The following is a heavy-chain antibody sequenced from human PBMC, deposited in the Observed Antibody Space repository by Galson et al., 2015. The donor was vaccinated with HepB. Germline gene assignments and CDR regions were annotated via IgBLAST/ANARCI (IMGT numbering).Heavy chain of an antibody. V-gene: IGHV3-30-3*01. J-gene: IGHJ4*02. CDR1: GFIFNSYA. CDR2: ISYDGSNK. CDR3: AREPYSSGWSKRGRYFDY. D-gene: IGHD6-19*01. Sequence: SLRLSCAASGFIFNSYAMTWVRQAPGKGLEWVAFISYDGSNKYYADSVKGRFTISRDNSKNKLYLQMNSLRPEDTAVYYCAREPYSSGWSKRGRYFDYWGQGALVTVSS.